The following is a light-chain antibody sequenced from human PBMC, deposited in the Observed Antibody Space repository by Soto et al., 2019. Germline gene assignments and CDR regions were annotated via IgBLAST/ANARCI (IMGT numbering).Light chain of an antibody. CDR2: YAS. V-gene: IGKV1-5*01. J-gene: IGKJ4*01. Sequence: DILMTQSPSTLSASVGDRVTITCRASQSISGRLAWYLQKPGKAPKLLISYASNLESGVPSWFSGSGSGTEFTLTISSLQPDDFATYYCQQYNSYSLTFGGGTRVEIK. CDR1: QSISGR. CDR3: QQYNSYSLT.